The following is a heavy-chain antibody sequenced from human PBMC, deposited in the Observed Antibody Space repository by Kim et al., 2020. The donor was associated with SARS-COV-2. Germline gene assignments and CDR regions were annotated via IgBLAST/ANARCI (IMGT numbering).Heavy chain of an antibody. CDR3: ARDPPTVTGAFDI. D-gene: IGHD4-17*01. J-gene: IGHJ3*02. Sequence: YAQKFQGRVPITADESTSTAYMELSSLRSEDTAVYYCARDPPTVTGAFDIWGQGTMVTVSS. V-gene: IGHV1-69*01.